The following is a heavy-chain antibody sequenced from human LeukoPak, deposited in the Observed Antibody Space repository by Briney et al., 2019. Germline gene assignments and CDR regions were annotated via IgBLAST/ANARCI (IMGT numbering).Heavy chain of an antibody. J-gene: IGHJ4*02. D-gene: IGHD3-10*01. CDR3: ARGRGDYFDY. V-gene: IGHV4-4*02. CDR1: GDSISSSHW. Sequence: SGTLSLTCAVSGDSISSSHWWSWVRQPPGKGLEWIGEINHSGSTNYNPSLKSRVTISVDTSKNQFSLKLSSVTAADTAVYYCARGRGDYFDYWGQGTLVTVSS. CDR2: INHSGST.